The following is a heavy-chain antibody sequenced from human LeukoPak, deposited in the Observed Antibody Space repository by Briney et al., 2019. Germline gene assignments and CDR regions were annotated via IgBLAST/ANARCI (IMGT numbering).Heavy chain of an antibody. CDR1: GYTFTSYA. J-gene: IGHJ6*02. V-gene: IGHV7-4-1*02. CDR3: ARDSGTGIVVVTAPNWYYGMDV. Sequence: ASVKVSCKASGYTFTSYAMNWVRQALGQGLEWMGWINTNTGNPTYAQGFTGRFVFSLDTSVSTAYLQISSLKAEDTAVYYCARDSGTGIVVVTAPNWYYGMDVWGQGTTVTVSS. D-gene: IGHD2-21*02. CDR2: INTNTGNP.